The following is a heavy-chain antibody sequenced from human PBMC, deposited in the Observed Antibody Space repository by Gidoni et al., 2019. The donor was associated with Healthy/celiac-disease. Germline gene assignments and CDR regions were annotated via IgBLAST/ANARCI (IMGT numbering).Heavy chain of an antibody. CDR3: AKVPYSSGWNDAFDI. V-gene: IGHV3-23*01. D-gene: IGHD6-19*01. Sequence: EVQLLESGGGLVQPGGSLRLSCAASGFTFSSYAMSWVRQAPGKGLEWVSAISGSGGSTYYTDSVKGLFTISRDNSKNTLYLQMNSLRAEDTAVYYCAKVPYSSGWNDAFDIWGQGTMVTVSS. CDR2: ISGSGGST. J-gene: IGHJ3*02. CDR1: GFTFSSYA.